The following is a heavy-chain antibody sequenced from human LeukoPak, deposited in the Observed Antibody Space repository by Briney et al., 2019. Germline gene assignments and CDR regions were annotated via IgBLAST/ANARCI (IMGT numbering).Heavy chain of an antibody. CDR1: GFTFSSYS. J-gene: IGHJ5*02. Sequence: GGSLRLSCAASGFTFSSYSMNWVRQAPGKGLEWVSYISSSSSTIYYADSVKGRFTISRDNAKNSLYLQMNSLRAEDTAVYYCARVAVVAATPVGFDPWGQGTLVTVPS. D-gene: IGHD2-15*01. V-gene: IGHV3-48*01. CDR3: ARVAVVAATPVGFDP. CDR2: ISSSSSTI.